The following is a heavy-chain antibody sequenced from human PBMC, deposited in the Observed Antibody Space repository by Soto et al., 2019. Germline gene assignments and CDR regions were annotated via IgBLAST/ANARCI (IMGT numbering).Heavy chain of an antibody. CDR3: ARRPYYYDSSGYYPGFDY. D-gene: IGHD3-22*01. V-gene: IGHV3-74*01. CDR2: INSDGSSI. J-gene: IGHJ4*02. CDR1: GFTFSNYW. Sequence: EVQLVESGGGLVQPGGSLRLSCAASGFTFSNYWMHWVRQAPGKGLVWVSRINSDGSSISYADSVKGRFTISRDNAKNTLYLQMNRLRAEDTAVYFCARRPYYYDSSGYYPGFDYWGQGTLVTVSS.